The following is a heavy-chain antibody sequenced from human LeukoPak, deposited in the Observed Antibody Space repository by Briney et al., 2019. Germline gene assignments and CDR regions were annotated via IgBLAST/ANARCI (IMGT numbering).Heavy chain of an antibody. CDR1: GGTFSSYA. CDR2: IIPIFGTA. D-gene: IGHD4-17*01. J-gene: IGHJ4*02. CDR3: ARESALLEYGDYHIDY. Sequence: GASVTVSCKASGGTFSSYAISWVRQAPGQGLEWMGGIIPIFGTANYAQKFQGRVTITADESTSTAYMELSSLRSVDTAVYYCARESALLEYGDYHIDYWGQGTLVTVSS. V-gene: IGHV1-69*13.